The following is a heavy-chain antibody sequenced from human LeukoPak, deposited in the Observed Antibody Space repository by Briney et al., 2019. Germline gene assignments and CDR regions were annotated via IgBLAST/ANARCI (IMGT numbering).Heavy chain of an antibody. D-gene: IGHD3-22*01. J-gene: IGHJ4*02. CDR1: GGTFSSYA. CDR3: ARDGQGYYYDSSGYSD. Sequence: ASVKVSCKASGGTFSSYAISWVRQAPGQGLEWMGRIIPIFGTANYAQKFQGRVTITTDESTSTAYMELSSLRSEDTAVYYCARDGQGYYYDSSGYSDWGQGTLVSVSS. CDR2: IIPIFGTA. V-gene: IGHV1-69*05.